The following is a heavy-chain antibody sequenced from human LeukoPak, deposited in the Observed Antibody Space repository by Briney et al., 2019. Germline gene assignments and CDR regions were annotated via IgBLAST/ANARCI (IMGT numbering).Heavy chain of an antibody. D-gene: IGHD1-26*01. V-gene: IGHV3-48*01. Sequence: GGSLRLSCAASGFTFGDHIMNWVRQLPGKRLEWVAYVSGSGSTVYYADSVKGRFTVSRDNGKSSLYLQMNSLRAKDTAFYYCARDRSPAYGGSYFDAFDIWGQGTMVTVSS. CDR2: VSGSGSTV. CDR3: ARDRSPAYGGSYFDAFDI. J-gene: IGHJ3*02. CDR1: GFTFGDHI.